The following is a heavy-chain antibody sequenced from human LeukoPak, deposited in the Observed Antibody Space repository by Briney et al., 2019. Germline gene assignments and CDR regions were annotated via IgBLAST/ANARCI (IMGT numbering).Heavy chain of an antibody. Sequence: GGSLRLSCAASGFTFSSYAMSWVRQATGKGLEWVSSISGTTGSTYYAGPVKGRFTISRDNSKNTLYLQMNSLRADDTAVYYCAKIIAAAGLDYWGQGTLLTVSS. CDR2: ISGTTGST. V-gene: IGHV3-23*01. D-gene: IGHD6-13*01. CDR3: AKIIAAAGLDY. CDR1: GFTFSSYA. J-gene: IGHJ4*02.